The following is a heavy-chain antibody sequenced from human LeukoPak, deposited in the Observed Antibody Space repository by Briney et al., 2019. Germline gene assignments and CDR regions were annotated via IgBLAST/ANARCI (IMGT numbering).Heavy chain of an antibody. Sequence: GGSLRLSCAASGFTFSSYAMHWVRQAPGKGLEGVAVISYDGSNKYYADSVKGRFTISRDNSKNTLYLQMNSLRAEDTAVYYCARAQLVSAFDIWGQGTMVTVSS. CDR3: ARAQLVSAFDI. D-gene: IGHD6-13*01. J-gene: IGHJ3*02. CDR2: ISYDGSNK. CDR1: GFTFSSYA. V-gene: IGHV3-30*04.